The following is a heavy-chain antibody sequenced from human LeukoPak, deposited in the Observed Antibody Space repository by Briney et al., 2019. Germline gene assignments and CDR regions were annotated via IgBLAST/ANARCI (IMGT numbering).Heavy chain of an antibody. CDR1: GGSFSGYY. CDR2: INNSGST. J-gene: IGHJ3*02. CDR3: ASRYCSSTSCYYSGAFDI. Sequence: SETLSLTCAVYGGSFSGYYWSWIRQPPGKGLEWIGEINNSGSTNYNPSLKSRVTISVDTSKNQFSLKLSSVTAADTAVYYCASRYCSSTSCYYSGAFDIWGQGTMVTVSS. D-gene: IGHD2-2*01. V-gene: IGHV4-34*01.